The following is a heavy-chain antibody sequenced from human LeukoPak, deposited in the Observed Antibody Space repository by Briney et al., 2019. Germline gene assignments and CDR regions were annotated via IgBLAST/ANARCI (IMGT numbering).Heavy chain of an antibody. CDR2: INPDGSQK. CDR1: GFTFSRNW. J-gene: IGHJ4*02. V-gene: IGHV3-7*01. D-gene: IGHD1-26*01. CDR3: ARLLGTVTTYDY. Sequence: GGALTLSCEASGFTFSRNWMSWVRQAPAQGVDWVASINPDGSQKYYVDSVRGRFNITRDNTKNSLYLQMTSLGAEDTAVYYCARLLGTVTTYDYWGQGTLVSV.